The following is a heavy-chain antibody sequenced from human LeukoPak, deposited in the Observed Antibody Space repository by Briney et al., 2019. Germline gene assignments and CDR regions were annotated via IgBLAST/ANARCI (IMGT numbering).Heavy chain of an antibody. V-gene: IGHV3-30*18. J-gene: IGHJ4*02. CDR1: GFPFSSYG. CDR2: ISYDGSNK. Sequence: GSLRLSCAASGFPFSSYGMHWVRQAPGKGLEWVAVISYDGSNKYYADSVKGRFTISRDNSKNTLYLQMNSLRAEDTAVYYCAKDNGKYQLLSGDFFDYWGQGTLVTVSS. CDR3: AKDNGKYQLLSGDFFDY. D-gene: IGHD2-2*01.